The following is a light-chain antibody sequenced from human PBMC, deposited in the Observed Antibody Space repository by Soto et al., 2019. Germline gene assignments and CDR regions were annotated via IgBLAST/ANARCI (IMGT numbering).Light chain of an antibody. CDR1: SSNIGTNT. J-gene: IGLJ2*01. Sequence: QSVLTQPPSASGTPGQRVTIYCSGSSSNIGTNTVNWYYQLPGTAPKLLIYRNNQRPSGVPDRFSGSKSGTSASLAISGPQSEDEGDYYCAAWDDSLKGVVFGGGTQLTVL. V-gene: IGLV1-44*01. CDR2: RNN. CDR3: AAWDDSLKGVV.